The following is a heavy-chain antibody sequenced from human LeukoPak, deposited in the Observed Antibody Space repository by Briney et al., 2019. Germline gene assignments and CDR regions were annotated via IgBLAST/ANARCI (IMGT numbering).Heavy chain of an antibody. Sequence: PSDTLSLTCTVSGGSIRSQYWSWIRQPPGKGLEWLGYIYYSGSTNYNPSLKSRVTISVDTSKKQFSLKLSSVTAADTAVYYCARAGRGLRLGELSLYDYWGQGTLVTVSS. CDR3: ARAGRGLRLGELSLYDY. J-gene: IGHJ4*02. D-gene: IGHD3-16*02. V-gene: IGHV4-59*11. CDR1: GGSIRSQY. CDR2: IYYSGST.